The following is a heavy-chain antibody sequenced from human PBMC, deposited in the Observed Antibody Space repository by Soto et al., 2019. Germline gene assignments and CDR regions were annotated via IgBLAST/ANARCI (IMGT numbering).Heavy chain of an antibody. D-gene: IGHD3-10*02. J-gene: IGHJ4*02. CDR3: GRGGRGGHYYVDY. CDR1: GVTFTTYW. CDR2: ITGDGSDS. V-gene: IGHV3-74*01. Sequence: TGGSQRLSCAASGVTFTTYWMYWVSQAPGEGLVWVSRITGDGSDSTYADSVKGRFTISRDNAKNTLYLQMNSLRAEDTALYYCGRGGRGGHYYVDYWGQGTLVTVSS.